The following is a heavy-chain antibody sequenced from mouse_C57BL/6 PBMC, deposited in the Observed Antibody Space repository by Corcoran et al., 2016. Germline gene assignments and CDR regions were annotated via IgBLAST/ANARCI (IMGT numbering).Heavy chain of an antibody. V-gene: IGHV1-26*01. CDR2: INPNNGGT. D-gene: IGHD3-2*02. CDR3: ASSSGPPFAY. CDR1: GYTFTDYY. J-gene: IGHJ3*01. Sequence: EVQLQQSGPELVKPGASVKISCKASGYTFTDYYMNWVKQSHGKSLEWIGDINPNNGGTSYNQKFKGKATLTVDKSSSTAYMELRSLTSEDSAVYYCASSSGPPFAYWGQGTLVTVSA.